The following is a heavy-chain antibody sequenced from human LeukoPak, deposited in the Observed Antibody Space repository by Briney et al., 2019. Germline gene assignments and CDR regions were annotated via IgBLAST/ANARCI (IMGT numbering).Heavy chain of an antibody. V-gene: IGHV3-7*03. J-gene: IGHJ4*02. CDR2: INHNGNVN. D-gene: IGHD5-18*01. CDR1: GFTFGSYW. Sequence: GGSLRLSCAASGFTFGSYWMNWARQAPGKGLEWVASINHNGNVNYYVDSVKGRFTISRDNAKNSLYLQMSNLRAEDTAVYYCARAWIELWSHDYWGQGTLVTVSS. CDR3: ARAWIELWSHDY.